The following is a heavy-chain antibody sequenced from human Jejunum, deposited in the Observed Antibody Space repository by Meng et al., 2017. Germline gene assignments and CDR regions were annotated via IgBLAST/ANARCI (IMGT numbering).Heavy chain of an antibody. V-gene: IGHV3-9*01. Sequence: GGSLRLSCAASGFNFDNFVMNWVRQIPGKGLEWVSSISWGGHDIGYADSVTGRFTISRDNAKSTLYLQMNTLRPEDTALYFCTRDVGQQLVPSLGAFDYWGQGSLVTVSS. D-gene: IGHD6-13*01. CDR3: TRDVGQQLVPSLGAFDY. CDR1: GFNFDNFV. CDR2: ISWGGHDI. J-gene: IGHJ4*02.